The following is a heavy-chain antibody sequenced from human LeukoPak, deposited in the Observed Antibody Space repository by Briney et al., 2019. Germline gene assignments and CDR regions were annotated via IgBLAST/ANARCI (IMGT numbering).Heavy chain of an antibody. J-gene: IGHJ4*02. CDR1: GGSFSGYY. CDR3: ARAGYCSGGSCYFDY. V-gene: IGHV4-34*01. CDR2: INHSGST. Sequence: PSETLSLTCAVYGGSFSGYYWSWIRQPPGKGLEWLGEINHSGSTNYNPSLKSRVTISVDTSKNQFSLKLSSVTAADTAVYYCARAGYCSGGSCYFDYWGQGTLVTVSS. D-gene: IGHD2-15*01.